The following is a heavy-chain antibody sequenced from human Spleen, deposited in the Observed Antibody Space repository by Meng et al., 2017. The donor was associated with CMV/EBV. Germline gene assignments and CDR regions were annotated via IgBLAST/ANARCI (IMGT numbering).Heavy chain of an antibody. V-gene: IGHV3-7*01. CDR1: GFTFSSYW. Sequence: SGFTFSSYWMSWVRQAPGKGLEWVANIKQDGSEKYYVDSVKGRFTISRDNAKNSLYLQMNSLRAEDTAVYYCARDGVNWNYGYFDLWGRGTLVTVSS. CDR2: IKQDGSEK. D-gene: IGHD1-1*01. CDR3: ARDGVNWNYGYFDL. J-gene: IGHJ2*01.